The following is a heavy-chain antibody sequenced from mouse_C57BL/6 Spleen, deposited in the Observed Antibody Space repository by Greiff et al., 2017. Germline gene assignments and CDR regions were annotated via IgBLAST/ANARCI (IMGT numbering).Heavy chain of an antibody. D-gene: IGHD2-3*01. Sequence: VQLQQPGAELVRPGSSVKLSCKASGYTFTSYWMDWVKQRPGQGLEWIGNIYPSDSETHYNQKFKDKATLTVDKSSSTAYMQLSSLTSEDSAVYYCARRLYFYFDYWGQGTTLTVSS. J-gene: IGHJ2*01. CDR3: ARRLYFYFDY. V-gene: IGHV1-61*01. CDR1: GYTFTSYW. CDR2: IYPSDSET.